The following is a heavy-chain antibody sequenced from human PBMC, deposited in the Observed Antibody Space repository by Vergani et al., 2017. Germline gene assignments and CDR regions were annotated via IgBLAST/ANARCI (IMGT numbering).Heavy chain of an antibody. CDR2: IYNSGNG. Sequence: QMQLQESGPGLVKASETLSLTCTVSRDSIISRSYYWGWIRQPPGKGLEWIGSIYNSGNGDSSSSLKSRVTISADTSKNQFSLRLTSVTAADTAVYFCARHSTVEWLVKLGWIDPWGQGILVTVSS. CDR1: RDSIISRSYY. D-gene: IGHD6-19*01. CDR3: ARHSTVEWLVKLGWIDP. J-gene: IGHJ5*02. V-gene: IGHV4-39*01.